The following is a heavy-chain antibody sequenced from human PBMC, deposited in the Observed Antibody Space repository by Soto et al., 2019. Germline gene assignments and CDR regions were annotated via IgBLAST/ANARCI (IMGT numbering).Heavy chain of an antibody. CDR1: GFNFRSTS. CDR3: AKGGYYDLDFDS. J-gene: IGHJ4*02. D-gene: IGHD3-22*01. Sequence: GGSLRLSCAASGFNFRSTSMSWVRQPPGKGLEWVSAISGAGDSPFYADSVKGRFTISRDNSKNMLYLYINSLRADDTAMYYCAKGGYYDLDFDSWGQGT. V-gene: IGHV3-23*01. CDR2: ISGAGDSP.